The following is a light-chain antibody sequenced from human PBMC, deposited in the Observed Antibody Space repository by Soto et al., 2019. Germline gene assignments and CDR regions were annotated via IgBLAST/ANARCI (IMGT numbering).Light chain of an antibody. Sequence: EIVLTQSPGPLSLSPGVRATLSCRASQSVSSSYLAWYQQKPGQAPRLLIYGASIRATSIPDRFSGSGSGTDFTRTISRLEPEDFAVYYCHQYGSSPYTFGQGTKLEIK. CDR2: GAS. J-gene: IGKJ2*01. V-gene: IGKV3-20*01. CDR3: HQYGSSPYT. CDR1: QSVSSSY.